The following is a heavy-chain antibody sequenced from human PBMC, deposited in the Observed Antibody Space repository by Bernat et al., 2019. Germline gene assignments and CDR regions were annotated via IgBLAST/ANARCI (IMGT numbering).Heavy chain of an antibody. CDR2: ISSSSSYI. Sequence: EVQLVESGGGLVKPGGSLRLSCAASGFTFSSYSMNWVRQAPGKGLEWVSSISSSSSYIYYADSVKGRFTISRDNAKNSLYLQMNSLRAEDTAVYYFARSLRVVTPFDYWGQGTLVTVSS. D-gene: IGHD2-21*02. J-gene: IGHJ4*02. V-gene: IGHV3-21*01. CDR1: GFTFSSYS. CDR3: ARSLRVVTPFDY.